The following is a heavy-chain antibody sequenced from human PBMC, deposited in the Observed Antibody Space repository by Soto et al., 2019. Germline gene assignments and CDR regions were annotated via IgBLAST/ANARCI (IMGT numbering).Heavy chain of an antibody. D-gene: IGHD4-17*01. CDR1: GGTFSSYA. CDR3: AREVYGDYVLSYFDY. Sequence: SVKVSCKASGGTFSSYAISWVRQAPGQGLGWMGGIIPIFGTANYAQKFQGRVTITADESTSTAYMELSSLRSEDTAVYYCAREVYGDYVLSYFDYWGQGTLVTVSS. V-gene: IGHV1-69*13. CDR2: IIPIFGTA. J-gene: IGHJ4*02.